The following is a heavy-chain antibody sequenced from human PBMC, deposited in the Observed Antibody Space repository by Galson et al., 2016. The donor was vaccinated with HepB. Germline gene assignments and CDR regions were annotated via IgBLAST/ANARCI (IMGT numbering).Heavy chain of an antibody. CDR2: IYYSGST. D-gene: IGHD3-3*01. V-gene: IGHV4-39*01. CDR3: ARLARPRSTLSGVFSYGMDV. Sequence: SETLSLTCTVSGGSISSSSYYWVWIRQPPGKGLDWIGNIYYSGSTYYNPSLRSRVTISVDTSKNQFSLKLRSVTAADTAVYYCARLARPRSTLSGVFSYGMDVWGQGTTVTVAS. J-gene: IGHJ6*02. CDR1: GGSISSSSYY.